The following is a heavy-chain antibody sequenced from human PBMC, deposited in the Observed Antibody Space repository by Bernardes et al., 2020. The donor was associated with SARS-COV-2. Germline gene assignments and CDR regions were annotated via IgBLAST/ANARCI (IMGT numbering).Heavy chain of an antibody. Sequence: GGSLRLSCAASGFTFSNAWMSWVRQAPGKGLEWVGRIKGKTDGGTTDYAAPVRGRFTISRDDSKNTLYLQMNSLKTEDTAVYYCTTAGYTIFLLSSLGMDVWGQGTTVTVSS. CDR1: GFTFSNAW. D-gene: IGHD3-3*01. V-gene: IGHV3-15*01. CDR2: IKGKTDGGTT. CDR3: TTAGYTIFLLSSLGMDV. J-gene: IGHJ6*02.